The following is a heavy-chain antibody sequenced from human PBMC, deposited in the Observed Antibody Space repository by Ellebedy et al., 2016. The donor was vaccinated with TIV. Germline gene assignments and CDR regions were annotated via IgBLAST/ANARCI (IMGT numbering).Heavy chain of an antibody. V-gene: IGHV4-59*12. CDR3: ASIVRRGYYYYGMDV. CDR2: IYYSGST. CDR1: GGSFSGYY. Sequence: SETLSLXCAVYGGSFSGYYWSWIRQPPGKGLEWIGYIYYSGSTNYNPSLKSRVTISVDTSKNQFSLKLSSVTAADTAVYYCASIVRRGYYYYGMDVWGQGTTVTVSS. D-gene: IGHD2-8*01. J-gene: IGHJ6*02.